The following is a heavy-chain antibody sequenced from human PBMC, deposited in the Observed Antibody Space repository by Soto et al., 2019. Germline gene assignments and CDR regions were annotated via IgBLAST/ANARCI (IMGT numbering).Heavy chain of an antibody. CDR3: ARDSGFQYCSGGSCYSRLGAFDI. J-gene: IGHJ3*02. Sequence: GGSLRLSCAASGFTFSSYAMHWVRQAPGKGLEWVAVLSYDGSNKYYADSVKGRFTISRDNSKNTLYLQMNSLRAEDTAVYYCARDSGFQYCSGGSCYSRLGAFDIWGQGTMVTVSS. V-gene: IGHV3-30-3*01. CDR1: GFTFSSYA. CDR2: LSYDGSNK. D-gene: IGHD2-15*01.